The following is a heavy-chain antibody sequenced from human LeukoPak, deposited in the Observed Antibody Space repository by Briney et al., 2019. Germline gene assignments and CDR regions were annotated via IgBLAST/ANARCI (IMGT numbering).Heavy chain of an antibody. J-gene: IGHJ4*02. V-gene: IGHV3-33*06. D-gene: IGHD3-3*01. CDR1: GFTFSSYG. CDR2: IWYDGSNK. CDR3: AKDWSSGIFGSYYFGY. Sequence: AGGSLRLSCAASGFTFSSYGMHWVRQAPGKGLEWVAVIWYDGSNKYYADSVKGRFTISRDNSKNTLYLQMNSLRAEDTAVYYCAKDWSSGIFGSYYFGYWGQGTLVTVSS.